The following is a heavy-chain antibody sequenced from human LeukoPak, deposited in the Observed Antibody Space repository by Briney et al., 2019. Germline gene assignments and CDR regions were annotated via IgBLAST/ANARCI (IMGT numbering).Heavy chain of an antibody. CDR1: GFTFGDYA. CDR3: TRGGGYDSSGYHFDY. Sequence: GRSLRLSCTASGFTFGDYAMSWFRQALGKGLEWVGFIRSKAYGGTTEYAASVKGRFTISRDDSKSIAYLQMNSLKTEDTAVYYCTRGGGYDSSGYHFDYWGQGTLVTVSS. J-gene: IGHJ4*02. D-gene: IGHD3-22*01. CDR2: IRSKAYGGTT. V-gene: IGHV3-49*03.